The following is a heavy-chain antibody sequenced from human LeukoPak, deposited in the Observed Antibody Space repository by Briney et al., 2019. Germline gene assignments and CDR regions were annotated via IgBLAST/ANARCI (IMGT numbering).Heavy chain of an antibody. D-gene: IGHD1-26*01. V-gene: IGHV1-18*01. CDR1: GYTFTSYG. J-gene: IGHJ4*02. Sequence: ASVKVSCKASGYTFTSYGISWVRQAPGQGLEWMGWISAYNGNTNYAQKLQGRVTITTDTSTSTAYMELRSLRSDDTAVYYCARVGLRELLKGDFDYWGQGTLVTVSS. CDR2: ISAYNGNT. CDR3: ARVGLRELLKGDFDY.